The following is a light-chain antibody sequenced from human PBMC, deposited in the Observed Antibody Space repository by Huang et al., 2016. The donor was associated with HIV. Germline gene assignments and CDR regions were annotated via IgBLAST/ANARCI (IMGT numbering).Light chain of an antibody. CDR1: HSIGTN. CDR2: DAS. Sequence: EVVLTQSPATLSVSPGEGATLSCRASHSIGTNLAWYQQKPGQAPRLLIYDASTRATGFSARFSGSGSGTEFSLAIGSLQSADSAVHYCQQYNYWPLLTFGGGTKLEIK. CDR3: QQYNYWPLLT. J-gene: IGKJ4*01. V-gene: IGKV3-15*01.